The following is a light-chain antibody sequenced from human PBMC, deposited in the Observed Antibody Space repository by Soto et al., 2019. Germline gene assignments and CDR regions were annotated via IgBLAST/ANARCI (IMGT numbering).Light chain of an antibody. V-gene: IGLV2-18*01. CDR2: QVS. J-gene: IGLJ3*02. CDR3: SLKTSSVTWV. CDR1: SIDVGNFDL. Sequence: QSALTQPPSVSGSPGQSVTTSCTGTSIDVGNFDLVSWYQQPPGTAPKLLIYQVSNRPSGVPDRFSGSQSGNTASLTISGLQAEDEADYYCSLKTSSVTWVFGGGTKVTVL.